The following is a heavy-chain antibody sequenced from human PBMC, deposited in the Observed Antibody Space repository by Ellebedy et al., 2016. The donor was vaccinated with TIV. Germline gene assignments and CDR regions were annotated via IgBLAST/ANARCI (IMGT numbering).Heavy chain of an antibody. CDR1: GFTFSGYW. V-gene: IGHV3-7*03. Sequence: GESLKISCAASGFTFSGYWMSWVRQAPGKGLEWVANIKQDGSEKYYVDSVKGRFTISRDNAKNSLYLQMNSLRVEDTAFYYCTKGYGFEYFQSWGQGTLVTVSS. CDR3: TKGYGFEYFQS. J-gene: IGHJ1*01. D-gene: IGHD5-24*01. CDR2: IKQDGSEK.